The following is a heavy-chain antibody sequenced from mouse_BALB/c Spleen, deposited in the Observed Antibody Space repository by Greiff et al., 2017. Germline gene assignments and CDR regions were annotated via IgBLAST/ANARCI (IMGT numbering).Heavy chain of an antibody. V-gene: IGHV5-6-4*01. J-gene: IGHJ4*01. CDR3: TRDGGNYDYAMDY. Sequence: DVHLVESGGGLVKPGGSLKLSCAASGFTFSSYTMSWVRQTPEKRLEWVATISSGGSYTYYPDSVKGRFTISRDNAKNTLYLQMSSLKSEDTAMYYCTRDGGNYDYAMDYWGQGTSVTVSS. CDR2: ISSGGSYT. CDR1: GFTFSSYT. D-gene: IGHD2-1*01.